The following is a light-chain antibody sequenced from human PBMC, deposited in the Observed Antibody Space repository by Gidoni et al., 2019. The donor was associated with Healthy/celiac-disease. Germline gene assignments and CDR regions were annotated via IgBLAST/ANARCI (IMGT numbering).Light chain of an antibody. J-gene: IGKJ3*01. Sequence: EIVLTQSPGPLSLSPGARATLSCRASQSVSSSYLAWYQQKPGQAPRLLIYGASSRATGIPDRFSGSGSGTDFTLTISRLEPEDVAVYYCQQYGSSKITFGPGTKVDIK. CDR2: GAS. CDR1: QSVSSSY. V-gene: IGKV3-20*01. CDR3: QQYGSSKIT.